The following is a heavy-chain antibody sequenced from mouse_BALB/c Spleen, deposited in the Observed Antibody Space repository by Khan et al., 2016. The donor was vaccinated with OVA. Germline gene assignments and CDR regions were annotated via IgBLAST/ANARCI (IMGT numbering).Heavy chain of an antibody. CDR1: GYTFTSYT. Sequence: VQLQQSGAELARPGASVKMSCKASGYTFTSYTINWIKKRPGQGLEWIGYINPSNDYTNYNQKFKDKATLTTDKSSTTAYLRLSSLTSDDSAVYNCVRDGAYHRNDGWFAYWGQGTLVTVSA. CDR2: INPSNDYT. D-gene: IGHD2-14*01. V-gene: IGHV1-4*01. CDR3: VRDGAYHRNDGWFAY. J-gene: IGHJ3*01.